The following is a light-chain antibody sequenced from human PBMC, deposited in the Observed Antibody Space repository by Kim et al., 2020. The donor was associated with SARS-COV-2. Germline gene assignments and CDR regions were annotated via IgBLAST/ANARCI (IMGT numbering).Light chain of an antibody. V-gene: IGLV6-57*01. CDR3: QSFDSSDVV. J-gene: IGLJ2*01. Sequence: GKTVNISCTRSSGSIVSNYVQWYQQRPGSSPTIVIYENSQRPSGLPDRFSGSIDFSSDSASLTISGLKTEDEGDYYCQSFDSSDVVFGGGTQLTVL. CDR1: SGSIVSNY. CDR2: ENS.